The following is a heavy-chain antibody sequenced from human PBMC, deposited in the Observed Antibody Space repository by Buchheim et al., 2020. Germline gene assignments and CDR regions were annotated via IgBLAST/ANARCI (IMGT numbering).Heavy chain of an antibody. CDR1: GFSFSNSA. D-gene: IGHD3-9*01. CDR2: TSNDERYK. V-gene: IGHV3-30*04. Sequence: QVQLVESGGGVVQPGRSLRLSCAASGFSFSNSAMHWVRQAPGKGLEWLTVTSNDERYKYYADSLKGRFTVSRDNSKSTLFLQMNNLRVEDTAVYYCARGPPFYDILTGYYVDYWGQGTL. CDR3: ARGPPFYDILTGYYVDY. J-gene: IGHJ4*02.